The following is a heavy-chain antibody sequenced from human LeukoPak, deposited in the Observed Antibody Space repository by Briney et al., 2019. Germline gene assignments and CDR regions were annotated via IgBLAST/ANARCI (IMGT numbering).Heavy chain of an antibody. CDR3: AKWGGFDSYGDYDPFDY. Sequence: SETLSLTCTVSGYSISSGYYWGWIRQPPGKGLEWIGSIYHSGSTYYNPSLKSRVTISVDTSKNQFSLKLSSVTAADTAVYHCAKWGGFDSYGDYDPFDYWGQGTLVTVSS. V-gene: IGHV4-38-2*02. CDR1: GYSISSGYY. D-gene: IGHD4-17*01. J-gene: IGHJ4*02. CDR2: IYHSGST.